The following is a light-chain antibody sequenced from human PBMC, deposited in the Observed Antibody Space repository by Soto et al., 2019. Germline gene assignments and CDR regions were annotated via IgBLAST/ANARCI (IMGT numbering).Light chain of an antibody. V-gene: IGKV1-5*01. CDR1: QSVSRW. Sequence: DIQMTQSPSTLSASVGDRVTITCRASQSVSRWLAWYQQKPGKAPKLLIYDASTLESGVPSRFSGSGSGTDFTLTISSLQPEDFATYYCQQSYSTPTWTFGQGTKVDIK. CDR2: DAS. CDR3: QQSYSTPTWT. J-gene: IGKJ1*01.